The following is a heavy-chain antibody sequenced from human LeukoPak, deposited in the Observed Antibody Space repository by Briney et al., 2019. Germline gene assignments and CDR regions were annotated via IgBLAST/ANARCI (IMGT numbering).Heavy chain of an antibody. J-gene: IGHJ5*02. D-gene: IGHD3-22*01. V-gene: IGHV4-34*01. CDR1: GGSFSGYY. CDR3: AGENHRGSYYYDSSGPGWFDP. Sequence: PSETLSLTCAVYGGSFSGYYWSWIRQPPGKGLEWIGEINHSGSTNYNPSLRSRRTMSIDTSKNQFSLKLSTVTAADTAMYYCAGENHRGSYYYDSSGPGWFDPWGQGTLVTVSS. CDR2: INHSGST.